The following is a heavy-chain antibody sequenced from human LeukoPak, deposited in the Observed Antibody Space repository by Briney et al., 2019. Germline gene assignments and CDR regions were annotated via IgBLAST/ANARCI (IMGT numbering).Heavy chain of an antibody. CDR3: ARARGRYIDFLDY. Sequence: SETLSLTCTVAGGSISSNYYWGWIRQPPGKGLEWIVSFFYSGSTYYNPSLKSRVTISVDTSKKQFSLRLSSVTAADTAVYYCARARGRYIDFLDYWGQGTLTTVSS. D-gene: IGHD3-9*01. CDR1: GGSISSNYY. CDR2: FFYSGST. J-gene: IGHJ4*02. V-gene: IGHV4-39*02.